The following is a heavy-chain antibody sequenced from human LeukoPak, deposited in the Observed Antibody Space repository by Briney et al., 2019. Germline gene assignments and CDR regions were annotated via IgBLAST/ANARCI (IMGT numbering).Heavy chain of an antibody. D-gene: IGHD3-10*01. Sequence: PGGTLRLSCAASGLTFSTYGMSWVRQAPGKGLEWVSSISSSSSYIYYADSVKGRFTISRDNAKNSLYLQMNSLRAEDTAVYYCARAVGSGSFQTYYYYMDVWGKGTTVTISS. V-gene: IGHV3-21*04. CDR3: ARAVGSGSFQTYYYYMDV. CDR2: ISSSSSYI. J-gene: IGHJ6*03. CDR1: GLTFSTYG.